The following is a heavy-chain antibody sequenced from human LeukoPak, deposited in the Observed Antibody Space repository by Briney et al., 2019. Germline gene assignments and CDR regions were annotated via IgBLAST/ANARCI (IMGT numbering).Heavy chain of an antibody. D-gene: IGHD3-10*01. Sequence: SETLSLTCAVYGGSFSGYYWSWIRQPPGKGLEWIGEINHSGSTNYNPPLKSRVTISVDTSKNQFSPKLSSVTAADTAVYYCARHVTMVRTYYYYMDVWGKGTTVTISS. CDR3: ARHVTMVRTYYYYMDV. CDR2: INHSGST. CDR1: GGSFSGYY. V-gene: IGHV4-34*01. J-gene: IGHJ6*03.